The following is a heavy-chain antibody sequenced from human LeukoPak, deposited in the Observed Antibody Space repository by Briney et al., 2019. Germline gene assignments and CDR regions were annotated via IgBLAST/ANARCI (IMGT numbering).Heavy chain of an antibody. Sequence: SETLSLTCTVSGGSISSYYWSWIRQPPGKGLEWIGYIYYSGSTNYNPSHKSRVTISVDTSKNQFSLKLSSVTAADTAVYYCARGYSGSYSDAFDIWGQGTMVTVSS. CDR2: IYYSGST. CDR1: GGSISSYY. CDR3: ARGYSGSYSDAFDI. J-gene: IGHJ3*02. D-gene: IGHD1-26*01. V-gene: IGHV4-59*01.